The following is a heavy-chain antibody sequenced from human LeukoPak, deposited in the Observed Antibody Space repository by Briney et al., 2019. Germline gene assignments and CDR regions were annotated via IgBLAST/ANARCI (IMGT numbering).Heavy chain of an antibody. V-gene: IGHV4-34*01. CDR2: IYYSGST. D-gene: IGHD3-22*01. J-gene: IGHJ4*02. CDR1: GGSFSSYY. CDR3: ASPGGDSSGYQFDY. Sequence: SETLSLTCAVYGGSFSSYYWSWIRQPPGKGLEWIGSIYYSGSTYYNPSLKSRVTISVDTSKNQFSLKLSSVTAADTAVYYCASPGGDSSGYQFDYWGQGTLVTVSS.